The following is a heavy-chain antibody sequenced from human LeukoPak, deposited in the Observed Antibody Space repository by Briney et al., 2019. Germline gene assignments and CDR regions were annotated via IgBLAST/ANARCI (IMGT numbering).Heavy chain of an antibody. Sequence: SETLSLTCTVSGGSISSGDYYWSWIRQPPGKGLEWIGYIYYSGSTYYNPSLKSRVTISVDTSKNQFSLKLGSVTAADTAVYYCARGQTSSYYYYVDVWGKGTTVTVSS. CDR2: IYYSGST. CDR3: ARGQTSSYYYYVDV. CDR1: GGSISSGDYY. V-gene: IGHV4-30-4*01. J-gene: IGHJ6*03. D-gene: IGHD2-2*01.